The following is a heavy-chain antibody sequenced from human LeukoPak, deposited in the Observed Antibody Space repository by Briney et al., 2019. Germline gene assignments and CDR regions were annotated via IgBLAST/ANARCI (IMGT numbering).Heavy chain of an antibody. V-gene: IGHV5-51*01. CDR3: ARLQVGESGSYGDY. J-gene: IGHJ4*02. D-gene: IGHD3-16*01. Sequence: GESLKISCKGSEYSFSNYCLGWVRQMPGKGLEWMGIIYPDDSDTRYSPSFQGQVTISADKSISTAYLQWSSLKASDTAMYYCARLQVGESGSYGDYWGQGTLVTVSS. CDR2: IYPDDSDT. CDR1: EYSFSNYC.